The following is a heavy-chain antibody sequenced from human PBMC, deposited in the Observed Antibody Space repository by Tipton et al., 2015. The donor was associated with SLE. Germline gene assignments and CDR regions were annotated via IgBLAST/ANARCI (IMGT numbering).Heavy chain of an antibody. CDR3: ARVGPWVRDPPRMDV. V-gene: IGHV1-18*04. J-gene: IGHJ6*02. CDR2: ISAYTGDT. Sequence: QSGAEVKKPGASVRVSCKASGYTFDSYGFSWVRQAPGQGLEWMGWISAYTGDTNYAQQFQGRVTMTTDTPTTTAHMELRSLRSDDTAVYYCARVGPWVRDPPRMDVWGQGTTVTVSS. CDR1: GYTFDSYG.